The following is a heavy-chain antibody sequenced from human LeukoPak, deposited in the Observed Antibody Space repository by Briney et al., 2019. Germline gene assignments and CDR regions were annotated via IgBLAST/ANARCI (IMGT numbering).Heavy chain of an antibody. J-gene: IGHJ5*02. CDR1: GGSISSGGYS. D-gene: IGHD3-10*01. CDR3: ARVVHYGTTEYNWFDH. CDR2: IYQSEST. V-gene: IGHV4-30-2*01. Sequence: PSQTLSLTCAVSGGSISSGGYSWIWIPQPPGKGREGIVYIYQSESTYYNPSLKSRVTISVDKSKTQFSLKPSSVTDAEPAVYYCARVVHYGTTEYNWFDHWGQGTLVTVSS.